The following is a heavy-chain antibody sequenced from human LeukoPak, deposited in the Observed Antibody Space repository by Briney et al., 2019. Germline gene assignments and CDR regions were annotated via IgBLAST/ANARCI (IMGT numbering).Heavy chain of an antibody. CDR3: ASPAVVKGWWYFDL. CDR1: GDSISSYY. J-gene: IGHJ2*01. D-gene: IGHD3-22*01. CDR2: IYYTGST. Sequence: SETLSLTCTVSGDSISSYYWSWIRQPPGKRLEWIGYIYYTGSTSYNSSLKSRVSISVDTSKNHFSLNLSSVTAADTAVYYCASPAVVKGWWYFDLWGRGTLVTVSS. V-gene: IGHV4-59*01.